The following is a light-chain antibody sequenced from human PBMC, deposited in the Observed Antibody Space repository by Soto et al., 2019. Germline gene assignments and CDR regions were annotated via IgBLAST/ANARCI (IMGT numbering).Light chain of an antibody. CDR3: QQSFRTPFT. J-gene: IGKJ3*01. V-gene: IGKV1-39*01. Sequence: DIQMTQSPSTLSASAGDRVTITCRASQSISTWLAWYQQKPGKAPKLLVYAASRLQSGVPSRFSGTGSGTDFTLTISSLQPEDFATYYCQQSFRTPFTFGPGNKLDIK. CDR2: AAS. CDR1: QSISTW.